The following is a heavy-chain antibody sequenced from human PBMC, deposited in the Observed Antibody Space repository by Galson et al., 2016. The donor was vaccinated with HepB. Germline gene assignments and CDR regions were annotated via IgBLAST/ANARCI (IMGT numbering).Heavy chain of an antibody. CDR2: IWYDGSKI. CDR3: ARQRLRWFSYLDS. D-gene: IGHD4-23*01. Sequence: SLRLSCAASGFTFNSYGMHWVRQSPGKGLECVALIWYDGSKISYADSVEGRFTISRDDPKNTLYLQTNNLKPEDTGIYYCARQRLRWFSYLDSWGQGALVTVSA. V-gene: IGHV3-33*01. J-gene: IGHJ4*02. CDR1: GFTFNSYG.